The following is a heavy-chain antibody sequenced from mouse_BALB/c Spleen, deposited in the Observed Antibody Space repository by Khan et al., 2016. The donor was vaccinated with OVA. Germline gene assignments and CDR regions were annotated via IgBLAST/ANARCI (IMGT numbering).Heavy chain of an antibody. D-gene: IGHD2-12*01. Sequence: EVQLQQSGPELVKPGASMKISCTASGYSFTGYTMNWVKQSHGKNLEWIGLMNPYNGVTRYKQKFKCTATLPVDKSSSTSYMELLSLTSEDSAVYYCASDYSYYFDYWGQGTTLTVSS. CDR2: MNPYNGVT. CDR1: GYSFTGYT. V-gene: IGHV1-31*01. CDR3: ASDYSYYFDY. J-gene: IGHJ2*01.